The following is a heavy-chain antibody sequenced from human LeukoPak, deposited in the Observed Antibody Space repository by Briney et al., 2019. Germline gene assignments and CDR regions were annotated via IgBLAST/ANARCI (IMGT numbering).Heavy chain of an antibody. Sequence: PGGSLRLSCTASGFTFSSYSMNWVRQAPGKGLEWVSSISSSSSYIYYADSVKGRFTISRDNAKNSLYLQMNSLRAEDTAVYYCARDKISGSGPYYYYYGMDVWGQGTTVTVSS. CDR2: ISSSSSYI. J-gene: IGHJ6*02. V-gene: IGHV3-21*01. CDR1: GFTFSSYS. D-gene: IGHD3-10*01. CDR3: ARDKISGSGPYYYYYGMDV.